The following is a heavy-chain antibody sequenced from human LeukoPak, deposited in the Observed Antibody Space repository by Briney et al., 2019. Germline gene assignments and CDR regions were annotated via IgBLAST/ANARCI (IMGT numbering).Heavy chain of an antibody. Sequence: GGSLRLSCAASGFTFSSYWMHWVRQAPGKGLEWVAFIRYDGSNKYYADSVKGRFTISRDNSKNTLYLQMNSLRAEDTAVYYCAKAYCSGGSCYLSYYYYYYMDVWGKGTTVTISS. CDR3: AKAYCSGGSCYLSYYYYYYMDV. D-gene: IGHD2-15*01. CDR2: IRYDGSNK. J-gene: IGHJ6*03. V-gene: IGHV3-30*02. CDR1: GFTFSSYW.